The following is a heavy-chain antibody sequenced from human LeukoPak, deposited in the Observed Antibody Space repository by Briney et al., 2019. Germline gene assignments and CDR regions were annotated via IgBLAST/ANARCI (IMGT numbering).Heavy chain of an antibody. CDR2: ISYDGSNK. CDR3: ARDPRLPMGYGMDV. CDR1: GFTFSSYA. V-gene: IGHV3-30*04. J-gene: IGHJ6*02. D-gene: IGHD1-26*01. Sequence: GGSLRLSCAASGFTFSSYAMHWVRQVPGKGLEWVAVISYDGSNKYYADSVKGRFTISRDNSKNTLYLQMNSLRAEDTAVYYCARDPRLPMGYGMDVWGQGTTVTVSS.